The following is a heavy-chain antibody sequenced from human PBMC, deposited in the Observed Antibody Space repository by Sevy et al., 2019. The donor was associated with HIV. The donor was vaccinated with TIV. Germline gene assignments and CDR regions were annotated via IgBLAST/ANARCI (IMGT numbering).Heavy chain of an antibody. J-gene: IGHJ6*02. CDR2: IKSEFDGGAI. Sequence: GGSLRLSCTASGFTFSSAWMSWVRQAPGKGLEWVGRIKSEFDGGAIDYAAPVEGRFTISRKDTKNTVYLQMNSLKTEETAVYYCITDPAYRGYDEEVINYYFYGMDVWGQGTTVTVSS. CDR1: GFTFSSAW. D-gene: IGHD5-12*01. V-gene: IGHV3-15*01. CDR3: ITDPAYRGYDEEVINYYFYGMDV.